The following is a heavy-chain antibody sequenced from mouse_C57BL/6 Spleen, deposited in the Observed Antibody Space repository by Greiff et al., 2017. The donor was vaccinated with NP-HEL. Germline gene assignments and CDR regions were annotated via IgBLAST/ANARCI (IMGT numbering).Heavy chain of an antibody. CDR1: GYTFTSYW. CDR2: IDPSDSYT. CDR3: ARWADGSHYADT. V-gene: IGHV1-69*01. J-gene: IGHJ2*01. D-gene: IGHD1-1*01. Sequence: VQLQQPGAELVMPGASVKLSCKASGYTFTSYWMHWVKQRPGQGLEWIGEIDPSDSYTNYNQKFKGKSTLTVDKSSSTAYMQLSSLTSEDSAVFYCARWADGSHYADTRGEGTTLTVSS.